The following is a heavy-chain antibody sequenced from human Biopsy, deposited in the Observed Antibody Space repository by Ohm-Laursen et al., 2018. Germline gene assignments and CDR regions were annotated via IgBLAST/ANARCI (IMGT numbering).Heavy chain of an antibody. J-gene: IGHJ6*02. CDR1: GASVTSGSYY. CDR3: ARDSGILNYGNFKYYHYYGMDV. D-gene: IGHD4-11*01. CDR2: IYYSVMT. V-gene: IGHV4-61*01. Sequence: GTLSLTCTVSGASVTSGSYYWSWIRQPPGKGLEWIGHIYYSVMTNYNPSLQSRVSISVDTSRNQVSLTLSSVTAADTAVYYCARDSGILNYGNFKYYHYYGMDVWGQGTKVTVSS.